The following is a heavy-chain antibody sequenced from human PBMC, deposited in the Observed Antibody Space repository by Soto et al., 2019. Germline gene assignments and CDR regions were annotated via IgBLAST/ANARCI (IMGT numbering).Heavy chain of an antibody. CDR1: GYTFTSYG. J-gene: IGHJ4*02. V-gene: IGHV1-18*01. CDR3: ARAKTYYYDSSGSDYFDY. Sequence: QVQLVQSGAEVKKPGASVKVSCKASGYTFTSYGISWVRQAPGQGLEWMGWISAYNGNTNYAQKLQGRVTMTTDTSTSTAYMELRSLRSDATAVYYCARAKTYYYDSSGSDYFDYWGQGTLVTVSS. D-gene: IGHD3-22*01. CDR2: ISAYNGNT.